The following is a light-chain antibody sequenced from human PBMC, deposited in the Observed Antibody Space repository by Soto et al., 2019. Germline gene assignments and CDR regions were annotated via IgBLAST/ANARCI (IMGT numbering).Light chain of an antibody. V-gene: IGKV3-15*01. J-gene: IGKJ1*01. CDR3: QQYNNWPRT. CDR1: QSIRST. CDR2: DAS. Sequence: ETVMTQSPATLSVSPGERATLSCRASQSIRSTLAWFQQKPGQAPRLLIYDASTRATGIPARFSGSGSGTEFTLTISSLQSEDFPVYYCQQYNNWPRTFGQGTKVDIK.